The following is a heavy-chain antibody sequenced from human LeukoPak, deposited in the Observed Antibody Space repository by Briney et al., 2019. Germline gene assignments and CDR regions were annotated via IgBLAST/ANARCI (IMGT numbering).Heavy chain of an antibody. CDR1: GESFSGFY. V-gene: IGHV4-34*01. CDR3: ARGRSSGYGHLNY. D-gene: IGHD3-22*01. J-gene: IGHJ4*02. CDR2: VNQSGST. Sequence: SETLSLTCAVYGESFSGFYWTWIRQPPGKGLEWIAEVNQSGSTNYNPSLKSRVTISIDTSKNHFSLKVASVTAADTALYYCARGRSSGYGHLNYWGQGTLVTVSS.